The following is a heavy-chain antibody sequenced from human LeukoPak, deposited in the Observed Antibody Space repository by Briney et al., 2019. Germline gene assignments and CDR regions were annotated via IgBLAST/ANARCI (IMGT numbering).Heavy chain of an antibody. J-gene: IGHJ6*03. CDR2: ISWNSGSI. D-gene: IGHD3-3*01. V-gene: IGHV3-9*01. Sequence: GGSLRLSCAASGFTFDDYAMHWVRQAPGKGLEWVSGISWNSGSIGYADSVKGRFTISRDNAKNSLYLQMNSLRAEDTAVYYCASEPQSPFWSGSVYYMDVWGKGTTVTVSS. CDR3: ASEPQSPFWSGSVYYMDV. CDR1: GFTFDDYA.